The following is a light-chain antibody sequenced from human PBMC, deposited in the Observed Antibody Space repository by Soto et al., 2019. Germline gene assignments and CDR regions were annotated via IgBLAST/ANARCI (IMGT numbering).Light chain of an antibody. Sequence: EIVVTQSPATLSVSPGERVTLSCRASQSVSSSFAWYQQRPGQAPRLLIYDTSTRAPGIAARFSGSGSGTEFTLTSSSLQSEDVAVYDCQQYVHWPPGTFGQGTSVEIK. CDR2: DTS. CDR1: QSVSSS. CDR3: QQYVHWPPGT. V-gene: IGKV3-15*01. J-gene: IGKJ1*01.